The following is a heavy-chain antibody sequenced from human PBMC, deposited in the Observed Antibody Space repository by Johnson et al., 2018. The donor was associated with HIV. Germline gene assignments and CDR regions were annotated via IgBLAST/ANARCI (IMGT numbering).Heavy chain of an antibody. CDR2: INDGGREK. J-gene: IGHJ3*02. CDR3: ARVRFSSSFLDAFDI. D-gene: IGHD6-13*01. Sequence: VQLVESGGGVVQPGGSLRLSCAASGFTFRSYWMTWFRQTPGKGLEWVANINDGGREKYYVDTVTGRFTVSRDNAKNSLYLQMNSLRVEDTAVYYCARVRFSSSFLDAFDIWGQGTMVTVSS. V-gene: IGHV3-7*01. CDR1: GFTFRSYW.